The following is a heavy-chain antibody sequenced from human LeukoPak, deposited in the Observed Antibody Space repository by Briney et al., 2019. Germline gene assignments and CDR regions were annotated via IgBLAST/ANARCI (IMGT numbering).Heavy chain of an antibody. D-gene: IGHD3-22*01. CDR2: INPNSGGT. J-gene: IGHJ3*02. Sequence: ASVKVSCKASGYTFTGYYMHWVRQAPGQGLEWMGWINPNSGGTNYAQKFQGRVTMTRDTSISTAYMELSRLRSDDTAVYYCARESPRSGYYYGDDAFDIRGQGTMVTVSS. CDR1: GYTFTGYY. V-gene: IGHV1-2*02. CDR3: ARESPRSGYYYGDDAFDI.